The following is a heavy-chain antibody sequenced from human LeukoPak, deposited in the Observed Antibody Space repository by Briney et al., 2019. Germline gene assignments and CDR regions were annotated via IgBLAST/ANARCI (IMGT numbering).Heavy chain of an antibody. CDR3: ARAGYSYGDHYYYYGMDV. CDR2: INPSGGSA. D-gene: IGHD5-18*01. V-gene: IGHV1-46*01. Sequence: ASVTVSFKASGYTFTNYYMHWVRQAPGQGLEGMGIINPSGGSASYAQKFQGRVTMTRDTSTRTVYMELSSLRSEDTAVYYCARAGYSYGDHYYYYGMDVWGQGTTVTVSS. CDR1: GYTFTNYY. J-gene: IGHJ6*02.